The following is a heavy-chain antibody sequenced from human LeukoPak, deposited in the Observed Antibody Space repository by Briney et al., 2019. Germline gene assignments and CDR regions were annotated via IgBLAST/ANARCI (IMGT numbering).Heavy chain of an antibody. CDR2: IRGSDGIT. J-gene: IGHJ3*01. D-gene: IGHD6-19*01. Sequence: GGSLRLSCAASGFTFSSYAMSAVRQAPGKGLEWVSTIRGSDGITYYADSVKGRFTISRDNSKNTLYLQMNSLRAEDTAVYYCAKRCVRGWSTDAFDFWGQGTMVTVSS. CDR1: GFTFSSYA. CDR3: AKRCVRGWSTDAFDF. V-gene: IGHV3-23*01.